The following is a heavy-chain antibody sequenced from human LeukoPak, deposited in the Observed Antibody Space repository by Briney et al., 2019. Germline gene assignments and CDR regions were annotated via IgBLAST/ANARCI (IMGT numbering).Heavy chain of an antibody. J-gene: IGHJ4*02. D-gene: IGHD1-26*01. CDR1: GGSFSGYY. CDR3: ARGRPLSGDRYDY. V-gene: IGHV4-34*01. Sequence: SETLSLTCAVYGGSFSGYYWSWIRQPPGKGLEWIGEINHSGSTNYNPSLKSRVTISVDTSKNQFSLKLSSVTAADTAVYYCARGRPLSGDRYDYWGQGTLVTVSS. CDR2: INHSGST.